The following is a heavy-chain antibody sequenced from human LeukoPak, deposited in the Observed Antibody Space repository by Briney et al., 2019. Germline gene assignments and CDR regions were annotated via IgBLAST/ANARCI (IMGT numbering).Heavy chain of an antibody. V-gene: IGHV4-39*01. CDR2: IYYSGST. D-gene: IGHD2-2*02. CDR3: ARPIVVVPAAIKRGWFDP. Sequence: PSETLSLTCTVSGGSISSGDYYWSWIRQPPGKGLEWIGSIYYSGSTYYNPSLKSRVTISVDTSKNQFSLKLSSVTAADTAVYYCARPIVVVPAAIKRGWFDPWGQGTPVTASS. CDR1: GGSISSGDYY. J-gene: IGHJ5*02.